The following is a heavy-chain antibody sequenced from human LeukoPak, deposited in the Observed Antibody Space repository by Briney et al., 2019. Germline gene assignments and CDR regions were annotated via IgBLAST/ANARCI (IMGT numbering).Heavy chain of an antibody. D-gene: IGHD6-13*01. CDR2: IKSKTDGGTT. CDR3: TTDQVAAAGR. Sequence: GGSLRLSCAASGFTVSSNYMSWVRQAPGKGLEWVGRIKSKTDGGTTDYAAPVKGRFTISRDDSKDTLYLQMNSLKTEDTAVYYCTTDQVAAAGRRGQGTLVTVSS. CDR1: GFTVSSNY. J-gene: IGHJ4*02. V-gene: IGHV3-15*01.